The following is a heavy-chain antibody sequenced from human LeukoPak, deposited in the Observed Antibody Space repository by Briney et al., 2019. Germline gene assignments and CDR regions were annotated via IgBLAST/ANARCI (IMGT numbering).Heavy chain of an antibody. CDR1: GGSISSYY. Sequence: SETLSLTCTVSGGSISSYYWSWIRQPPGKGLEWIGYIYYSGSTNYNPSLKSRVTISVDTSKNQFSLKLSSVTAADTAVYYCARTPGRDILTGYPIWVFDPWGQGTLVTVSS. CDR2: IYYSGST. D-gene: IGHD3-9*01. J-gene: IGHJ5*02. V-gene: IGHV4-59*01. CDR3: ARTPGRDILTGYPIWVFDP.